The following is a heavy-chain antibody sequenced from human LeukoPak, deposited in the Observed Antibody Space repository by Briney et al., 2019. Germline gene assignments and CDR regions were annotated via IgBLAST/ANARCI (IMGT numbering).Heavy chain of an antibody. CDR3: ARDLDRTGFLEWLSYYYYYYMDV. CDR1: GFTFSSYW. V-gene: IGHV3-7*01. J-gene: IGHJ6*03. Sequence: GGSLRLSCAASGFTFSSYWMCWVRQAPGKGLEWVANIKQDGSEKYYVDSVKGRFTISRDNAKNSLYLQMNSLRAEDTAVYYCARDLDRTGFLEWLSYYYYYYMDVWGKGTTVTVSS. D-gene: IGHD3-3*01. CDR2: IKQDGSEK.